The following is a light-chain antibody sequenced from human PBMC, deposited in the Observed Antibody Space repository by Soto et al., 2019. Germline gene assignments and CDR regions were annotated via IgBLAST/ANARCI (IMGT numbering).Light chain of an antibody. Sequence: EIVMTQSPATLSVSPGEGATLSCRASQSVGANLAWYLQKPGQAPKLLLYNPSTRATGVPARFSGSGSGTDFTLTISSLQSEDFAIYYCQQYDDWPLTFGGGTGVEVK. V-gene: IGKV3-15*01. CDR1: QSVGAN. CDR2: NPS. J-gene: IGKJ4*01. CDR3: QQYDDWPLT.